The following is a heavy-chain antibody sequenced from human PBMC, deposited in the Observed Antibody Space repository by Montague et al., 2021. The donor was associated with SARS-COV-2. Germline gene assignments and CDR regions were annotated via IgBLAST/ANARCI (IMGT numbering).Heavy chain of an antibody. D-gene: IGHD3-10*01. CDR2: IYYSGST. J-gene: IGHJ5*02. CDR1: GGSISSYY. V-gene: IGHV4-59*01. CDR3: ARGVPPVRGVTRWFDP. Sequence: SETLSLTCTVSGGSISSYYWSWIRQPPGKGLEWIGYIYYSGSTNYNPSLKSRVTISVDTSKNQFSLKLSSVTAADTAVYYCARGVPPVRGVTRWFDPWGQGTLVTVSS.